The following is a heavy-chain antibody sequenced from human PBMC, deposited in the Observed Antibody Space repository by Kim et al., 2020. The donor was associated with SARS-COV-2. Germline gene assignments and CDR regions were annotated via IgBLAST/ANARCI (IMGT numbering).Heavy chain of an antibody. CDR2: IIPIFGTA. CDR1: GGTFSSYA. V-gene: IGHV1-69*13. CDR3: ATSRRNASSGFGGSYYYYYSMDD. D-gene: IGHD6-25*01. Sequence: SVKVSCKASGGTFSSYAISWVRQAPGQGLEWMGGIIPIFGTANYAQKFQGRVTITADESTSTAYMELSSLRSEDTAVYYCATSRRNASSGFGGSYYYYYSMDDWGQGTTVTVSS. J-gene: IGHJ6*01.